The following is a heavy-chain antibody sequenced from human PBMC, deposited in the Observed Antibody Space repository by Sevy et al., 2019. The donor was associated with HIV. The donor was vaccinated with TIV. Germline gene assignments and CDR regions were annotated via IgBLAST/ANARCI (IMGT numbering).Heavy chain of an antibody. V-gene: IGHV1-2*02. Sequence: ASVKVSCKASGYTFTGYYMHWVRQAPGQGLEWMGWINPNSGGTNYAQNLQGRVTMTRDTSISTAYMELSRLRSDDTAVYYCVRDFSDGYVWGSYHDYWGQGTLVTVSS. J-gene: IGHJ4*02. CDR1: GYTFTGYY. CDR3: VRDFSDGYVWGSYHDY. D-gene: IGHD3-16*02. CDR2: INPNSGGT.